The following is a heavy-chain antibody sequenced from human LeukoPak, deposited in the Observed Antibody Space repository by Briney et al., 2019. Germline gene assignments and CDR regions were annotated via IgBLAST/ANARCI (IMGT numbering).Heavy chain of an antibody. CDR3: ARDRITGTTRHYYYYGMDV. CDR2: INPSGGST. Sequence: ASVKVSCKASGYTFTSYYMHWVRQAPGQGLERMGIINPSGGSTSYAQKFQGRVTMTRDTSTSTVYMELSSLRSEDTAVYYCARDRITGTTRHYYYYGMDVWGQGTTVTVSS. CDR1: GYTFTSYY. J-gene: IGHJ6*02. V-gene: IGHV1-46*01. D-gene: IGHD1-7*01.